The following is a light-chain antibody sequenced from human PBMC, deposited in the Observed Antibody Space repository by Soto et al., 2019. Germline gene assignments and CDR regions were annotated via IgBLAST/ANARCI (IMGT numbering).Light chain of an antibody. V-gene: IGKV3-20*01. CDR2: GAS. J-gene: IGKJ4*01. Sequence: EIVLTQSPGTLSLSPGERATLSCRASQSVSSSYLAWYQQKPGQAPRLLIYGASSKDTGIPDKFSGSGSGTDFTFTISRLEPEDFAVYYCHQYDSFPLTFGGGTKVEIK. CDR3: HQYDSFPLT. CDR1: QSVSSSY.